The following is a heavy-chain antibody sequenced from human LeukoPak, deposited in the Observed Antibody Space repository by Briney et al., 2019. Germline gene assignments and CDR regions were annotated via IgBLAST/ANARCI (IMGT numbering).Heavy chain of an antibody. D-gene: IGHD6-13*01. CDR3: TTAGSSKGDY. CDR2: IKSKYDGGTT. Sequence: GGSLRLSCAPSGFTFSNAWMSWVRQAPGKGRGWVGRIKSKYDGGTTDYAAPVKGRFTISRDDSKTTLYLEMNSLKTDDTAVYYCTTAGSSKGDYWGQGTLVTVSS. J-gene: IGHJ4*02. V-gene: IGHV3-15*01. CDR1: GFTFSNAW.